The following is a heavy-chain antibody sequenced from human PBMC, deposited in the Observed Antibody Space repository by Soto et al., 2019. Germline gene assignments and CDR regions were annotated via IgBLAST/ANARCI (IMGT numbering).Heavy chain of an antibody. V-gene: IGHV4-39*01. CDR1: GVSIHNSHSF. Sequence: SETLSLTCAVSGVSIHNSHSFWGWIRQPPGKGMEFIGSIYYSGGANYNPSLKSRVTISLDTSKNQFSLTVNSVTAADTAIYYCGRVVEGATRHTDFDSWGQGTLVTVSS. D-gene: IGHD2-15*01. J-gene: IGHJ5*01. CDR3: GRVVEGATRHTDFDS. CDR2: IYYSGGA.